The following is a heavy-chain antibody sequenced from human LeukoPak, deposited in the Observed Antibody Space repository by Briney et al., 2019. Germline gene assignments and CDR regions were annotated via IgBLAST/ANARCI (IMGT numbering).Heavy chain of an antibody. Sequence: SETLSLTCTVSGGSISSSSYYWGWIRQPPGKGLEWIGSIYYSGSTYYNPSLKSRVTISVDTSKNQFSLKLSSVTAADTAVYYCARDLVYYYDSSGYDAFDIWGQGTMVTVSS. V-gene: IGHV4-39*07. CDR2: IYYSGST. J-gene: IGHJ3*02. CDR3: ARDLVYYYDSSGYDAFDI. D-gene: IGHD3-22*01. CDR1: GGSISSSSYY.